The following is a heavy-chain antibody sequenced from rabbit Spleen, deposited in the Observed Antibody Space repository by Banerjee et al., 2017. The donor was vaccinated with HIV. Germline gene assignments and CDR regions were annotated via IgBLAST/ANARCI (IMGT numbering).Heavy chain of an antibody. CDR2: IYTSSGGT. Sequence: QQQLVESGGGLVKPGASLTLTCKASGFSFSSKAVMCWVRQAPGKGLEWIACIYTSSGGTYYASWAKGRFTISKTSSTTVTLQMTSLTVADTATYFCARDTGSSFSSYGMDLWGPGTLVTVS. CDR3: ARDTGSSFSSYGMDL. J-gene: IGHJ6*01. CDR1: GFSFSSKAV. D-gene: IGHD8-1*01. V-gene: IGHV1S45*01.